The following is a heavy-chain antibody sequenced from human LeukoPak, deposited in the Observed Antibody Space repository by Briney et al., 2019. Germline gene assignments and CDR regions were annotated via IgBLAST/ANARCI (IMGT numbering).Heavy chain of an antibody. Sequence: PSETLSLTCTVSGGSISSYYWSWIRQPAGKGLEWIGRIYTSGSTNYNPSLKSRVTMSVDTSKNQFSLKLSSVTAADTAVYYCARVRFYYDSSGYPNDAFDIWGQGTMVTVSS. V-gene: IGHV4-4*07. J-gene: IGHJ3*02. CDR2: IYTSGST. CDR1: GGSISSYY. CDR3: ARVRFYYDSSGYPNDAFDI. D-gene: IGHD3-22*01.